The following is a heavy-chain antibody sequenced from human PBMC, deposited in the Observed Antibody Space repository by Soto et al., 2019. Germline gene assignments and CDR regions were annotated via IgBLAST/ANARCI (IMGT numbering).Heavy chain of an antibody. CDR3: ARDLGTHDYSNFDY. CDR2: INPNSGGT. CDR1: GYTFTGYY. J-gene: IGHJ4*02. Sequence: ASVKVSCKASGYTFTGYYMHWVRQAPGQGLEWMGWINPNSGGTNYAQKFQGRVTMTRDTSISTAYMELSRLRSDDTAVYYCARDLGTHDYSNFDYWGQGTLVTVSS. D-gene: IGHD4-4*01. V-gene: IGHV1-2*02.